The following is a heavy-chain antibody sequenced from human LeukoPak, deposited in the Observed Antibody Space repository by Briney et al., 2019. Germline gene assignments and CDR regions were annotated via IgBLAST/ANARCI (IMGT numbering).Heavy chain of an antibody. CDR2: ISAYNGNT. CDR1: GYTFTSYG. D-gene: IGHD2-2*01. V-gene: IGHV1-18*01. Sequence: ASVKVSCKASGYTFTSYGISWVRQAPGQRLEWMGWISAYNGNTNYAQKLQGRVTMTTDTSTSTAYMELRSLRSDDTAVYYCARDARYCSSTSCCIPWFDPWGQGTLVTVSS. J-gene: IGHJ5*02. CDR3: ARDARYCSSTSCCIPWFDP.